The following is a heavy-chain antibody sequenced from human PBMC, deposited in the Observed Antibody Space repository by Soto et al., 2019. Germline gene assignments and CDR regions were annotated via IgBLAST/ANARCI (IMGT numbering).Heavy chain of an antibody. Sequence: GDSLKISCLGSGYMFTNYWIGWVRQIPGKGLEWMAIIYPGDSDTRYSPSFQGQVTISADKSISTAYLQWSSLKASDTAMYYCARQRDAYNRPPYYYYGMDVWRQGTTVTVSS. D-gene: IGHD1-1*01. CDR2: IYPGDSDT. J-gene: IGHJ6*02. CDR1: GYMFTNYW. CDR3: ARQRDAYNRPPYYYYGMDV. V-gene: IGHV5-51*01.